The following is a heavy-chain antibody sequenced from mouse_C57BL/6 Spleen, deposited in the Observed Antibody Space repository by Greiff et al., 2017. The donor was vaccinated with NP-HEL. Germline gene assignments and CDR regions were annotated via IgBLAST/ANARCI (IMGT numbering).Heavy chain of an antibody. CDR1: GYTFTSYW. V-gene: IGHV1-59*01. J-gene: IGHJ2*01. CDR3: ARGVRRDYFDY. CDR2: IDPSDSYT. D-gene: IGHD2-14*01. Sequence: QVQLQQPGAELVRPGTSVKLSCKASGYTFTSYWMHWVKQRPGQGLEWIGVIDPSDSYTNYNQKVKGKATLTVDTSSSPAYMQLSSLTSEDSAVYFCARGVRRDYFDYWGQGTTLTVSS.